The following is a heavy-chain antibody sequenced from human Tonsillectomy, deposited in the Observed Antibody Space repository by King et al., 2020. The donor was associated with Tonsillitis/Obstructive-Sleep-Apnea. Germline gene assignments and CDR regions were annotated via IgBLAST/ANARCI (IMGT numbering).Heavy chain of an antibody. CDR3: ARDASGTYYERNFDY. Sequence: VQLQESGPGLVKPSETLSLTCTVSGGSITSYYWSWIRQPPGKGLEWIGYVYYTGGTNYNPSLKSRITISVDTSKNQFSLKLRSVTAADTAVYYCARDASGTYYERNFDYWGQGTLVTVSS. CDR2: VYYTGGT. V-gene: IGHV4-59*01. D-gene: IGHD1-26*01. CDR1: GGSITSYY. J-gene: IGHJ4*02.